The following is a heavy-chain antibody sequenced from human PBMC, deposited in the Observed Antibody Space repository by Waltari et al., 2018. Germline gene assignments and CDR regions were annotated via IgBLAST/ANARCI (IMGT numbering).Heavy chain of an antibody. D-gene: IGHD1-26*01. J-gene: IGHJ4*02. V-gene: IGHV1-2*02. CDR3: AREFSGSYYFFDY. CDR1: GYTFTGYY. Sequence: QVQLVQSGAEVKKPGASVKVSCTASGYTFTGYYMHWVRQAPGQGLEWMGWINPNSGGTNYAQKFQGGVTMTRDTSISAAYMELSRLRSDDTAVYYCAREFSGSYYFFDYWGQGTLVTVSS. CDR2: INPNSGGT.